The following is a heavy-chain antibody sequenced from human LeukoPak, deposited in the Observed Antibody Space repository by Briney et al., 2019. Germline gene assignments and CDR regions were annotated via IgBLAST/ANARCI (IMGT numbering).Heavy chain of an antibody. Sequence: GASVKVSCKVSGHTLLDLPIHWVRQAPGKGVEWMGGFDPEDGDTVYAQRFQGRVTMTEDTSTETAYMELSSLRFDDTAVYYCTAAFYIDGDPGFWGQGTLVTVSS. V-gene: IGHV1-24*01. D-gene: IGHD4-17*01. CDR2: FDPEDGDT. CDR1: GHTLLDLP. J-gene: IGHJ4*02. CDR3: TAAFYIDGDPGF.